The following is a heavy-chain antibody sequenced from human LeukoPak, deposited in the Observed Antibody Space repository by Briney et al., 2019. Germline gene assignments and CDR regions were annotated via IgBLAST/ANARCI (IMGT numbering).Heavy chain of an antibody. Sequence: SGGSLRLSCAASGFTAISNYMSWVRQAPGKGLEWVSVMYSGGSTYYADSVKGRFTISRDNSKNTLYLQMNSLRAEDTAVYYCARGLWASPADWGQGTLVTVSS. CDR3: ARGLWASPAD. CDR1: GFTAISNY. V-gene: IGHV3-53*01. J-gene: IGHJ4*02. D-gene: IGHD3-16*01. CDR2: MYSGGST.